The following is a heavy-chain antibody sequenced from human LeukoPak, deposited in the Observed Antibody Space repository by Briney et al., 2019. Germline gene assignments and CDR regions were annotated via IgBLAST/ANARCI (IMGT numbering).Heavy chain of an antibody. CDR3: AKERFIFVVARTDY. CDR1: GFTFSSYA. CDR2: LSGSGGST. D-gene: IGHD2-15*01. V-gene: IGHV3-23*01. Sequence: PGGSQRLSCAASGFTFSSYAMSWVRQAPGKGLEWVSALSGSGGSTYYADSVKGRFTISRDNSKNTLYLQMNSLRAEDTAVYYCAKERFIFVVARTDYWGQGTLGTLSS. J-gene: IGHJ4*02.